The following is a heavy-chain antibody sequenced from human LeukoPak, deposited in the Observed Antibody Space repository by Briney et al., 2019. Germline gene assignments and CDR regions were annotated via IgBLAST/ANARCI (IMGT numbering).Heavy chain of an antibody. V-gene: IGHV3-23*01. CDR2: ISGSGGST. CDR3: AKDYVWGSHQFDY. CDR1: GFTFSSYA. Sequence: PGGSLRLSCAASGFTFSSYAMSWVRQAPGEGLEWVSAISGSGGSTYYADSVKGRFTISRDNSKNTLYLQMNSLRAEDTAVYYCAKDYVWGSHQFDYWGQGTLVTVSS. D-gene: IGHD3-16*01. J-gene: IGHJ4*02.